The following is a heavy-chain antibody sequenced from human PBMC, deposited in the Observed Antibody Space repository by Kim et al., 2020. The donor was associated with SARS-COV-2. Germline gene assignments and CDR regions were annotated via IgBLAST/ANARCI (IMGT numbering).Heavy chain of an antibody. D-gene: IGHD1-26*01. CDR1: GFTFSSYG. V-gene: IGHV3-33*01. Sequence: GGSLRLSCAASGFTFSSYGMHWVRQAPGKGLEWVAVIWYDGSNKYYADSVKGRFTISRDNSKNTLYLQMNSLRAEDTAVYYCARDLKVGASLYYYYYYGMDVCGQGTTVTVSS. CDR3: ARDLKVGASLYYYYYYGMDV. J-gene: IGHJ6*02. CDR2: IWYDGSNK.